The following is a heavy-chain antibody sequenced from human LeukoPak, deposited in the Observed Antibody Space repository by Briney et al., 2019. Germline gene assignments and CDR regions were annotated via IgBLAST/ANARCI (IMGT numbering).Heavy chain of an antibody. CDR1: GGSISTYY. Sequence: SETLSLTCTVSGGSISTYYWSWIRQPPGKGLEYIGSIYYSGSTNYNPHLKSRVTMSLDTSKNQFSLKLSSVTAADTAVYYCAREEVPHGFDISGQGTMVTVSS. CDR3: AREEVPHGFDI. CDR2: IYYSGST. V-gene: IGHV4-59*01. J-gene: IGHJ3*02.